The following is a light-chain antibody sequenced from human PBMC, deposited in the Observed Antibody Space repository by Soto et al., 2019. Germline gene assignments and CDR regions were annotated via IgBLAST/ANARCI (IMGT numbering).Light chain of an antibody. J-gene: IGKJ4*01. Sequence: PGERATLSCTASQHVTTTYIAWYQQKFGQAPRPLIYGASTRATGTPDRFTGGGFGTDFTLTISRVEPEDFAVYYCQQYDSSFTFGGGTKVDIK. V-gene: IGKV3-20*01. CDR2: GAS. CDR3: QQYDSSFT. CDR1: QHVTTTY.